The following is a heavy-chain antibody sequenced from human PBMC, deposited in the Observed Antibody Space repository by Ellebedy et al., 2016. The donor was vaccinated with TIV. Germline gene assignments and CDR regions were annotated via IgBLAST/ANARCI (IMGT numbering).Heavy chain of an antibody. CDR2: IYYSGST. J-gene: IGHJ4*02. Sequence: MPSETLSLTCTVSGGSIRSSSYYWGWIRQPPGKGLEWIGSIYYSGSTYYNPSLESRVTISGDTSRNQFSLKVTSVTAADTAVYYCAGTRGYGYVYWGLGTLVTVSS. CDR1: GGSIRSSSYY. V-gene: IGHV4-39*01. CDR3: AGTRGYGYVY. D-gene: IGHD5-18*01.